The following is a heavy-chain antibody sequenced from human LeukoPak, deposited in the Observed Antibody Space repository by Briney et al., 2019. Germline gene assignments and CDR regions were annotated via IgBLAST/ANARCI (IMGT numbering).Heavy chain of an antibody. J-gene: IGHJ3*02. CDR1: GFTFRTYA. Sequence: GSLRLSCAASGFTFRTYAMTWVRQAPGKGLEWVSSITRSGDTIYYADSVKGRFTISRDNSKNTLYLQMNSLRAEDTAVYYCARVLGDIWGQGTMVTVSS. V-gene: IGHV3-23*01. CDR3: ARVLGDI. D-gene: IGHD3-3*02. CDR2: ITRSGDTI.